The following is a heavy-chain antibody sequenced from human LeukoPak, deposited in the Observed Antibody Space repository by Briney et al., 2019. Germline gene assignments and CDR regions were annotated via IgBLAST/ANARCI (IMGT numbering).Heavy chain of an antibody. J-gene: IGHJ3*02. CDR2: IDDSGRT. Sequence: PSETLSLTCTVSGGSISSYSWSWIRQPPGKGLEWIGYIDDSGRTNYNPSLKSRISISEDTSKNQFFLKLSSVTAADTAVYYCARGGPAFDIWGQGTMVTVSS. V-gene: IGHV4-59*12. CDR3: ARGGPAFDI. CDR1: GGSISSYS.